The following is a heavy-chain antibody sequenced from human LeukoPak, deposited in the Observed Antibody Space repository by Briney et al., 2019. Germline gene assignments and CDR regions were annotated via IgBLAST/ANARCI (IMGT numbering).Heavy chain of an antibody. CDR1: GGPFSRYA. J-gene: IGHJ4*02. Sequence: SVKVSCRVSGGPFSRYAISWVRQAPGQGLEWMGGILPSFGTANYAQKFQVRVTITADESTGTAYMELSSLRSEDTAVYYCARVFRGLLGGSYYYFDSWGQGTLVAVSA. V-gene: IGHV1-69*01. CDR3: ARVFRGLLGGSYYYFDS. CDR2: ILPSFGTA. D-gene: IGHD3-10*01.